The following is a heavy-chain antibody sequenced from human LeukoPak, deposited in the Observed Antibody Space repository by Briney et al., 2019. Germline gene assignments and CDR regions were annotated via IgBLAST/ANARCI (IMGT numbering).Heavy chain of an antibody. V-gene: IGHV3-23*01. CDR3: AKRGVVIRVILVGFHKEANYFDS. CDR2: ISGSGGRT. CDR1: GITLSSYG. D-gene: IGHD3-22*01. Sequence: PGGSLRLSCAVSGITLSSYGMSWVRQAPGKGLEWVAGISGSGGRTNYADSVKGRFTVSRDNPKNTLYLQMNSLRAEDTAVYFCAKRGVVIRVILVGFHKEANYFDSWGQGALVTVSS. J-gene: IGHJ4*02.